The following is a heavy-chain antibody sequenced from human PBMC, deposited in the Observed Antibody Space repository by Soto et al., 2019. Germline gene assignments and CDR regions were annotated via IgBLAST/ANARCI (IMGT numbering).Heavy chain of an antibody. V-gene: IGHV3-30*18. D-gene: IGHD6-19*01. J-gene: IGHJ4*02. CDR3: AKVGVAGTARLYFDF. CDR2: ISYNGHDK. CDR1: VFTFSSFG. Sequence: QVQLVESGGGVVHPGRSLRLSCAASVFTFSSFGMHWVRQAPGKGLEWVALISYNGHDKYYADSVKGRFTISRDNSKNTLYLQMNCLRPEDTAVYYCAKVGVAGTARLYFDFWGQGTLVTVSS.